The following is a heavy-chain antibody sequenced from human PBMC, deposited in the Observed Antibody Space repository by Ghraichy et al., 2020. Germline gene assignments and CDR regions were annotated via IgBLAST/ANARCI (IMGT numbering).Heavy chain of an antibody. CDR2: IKQDGSEK. D-gene: IGHD2-15*01. CDR3: AREGYCSGGSCYYFDY. V-gene: IGHV3-7*01. CDR1: GFTFSSYW. J-gene: IGHJ4*02. Sequence: LSLTCAASGFTFSSYWMSWVRQAPGKGLEWVANIKQDGSEKYNVDSVKGRFTISRDNAKNSLYLQMNSLRAEDTAVYYSAREGYCSGGSCYYFDYWGQGTLVTVSS.